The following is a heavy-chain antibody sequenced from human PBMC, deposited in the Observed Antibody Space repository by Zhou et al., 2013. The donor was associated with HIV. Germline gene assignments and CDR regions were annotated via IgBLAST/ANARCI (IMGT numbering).Heavy chain of an antibody. CDR2: ISAYNGNT. CDR3: ARGGYYDSSGYYFYYYYMDV. CDR1: NYTFTTYG. D-gene: IGHD3-22*01. V-gene: IGHV1-18*01. Sequence: QVQLVQSGAEVKKPGASVKVSCKASNYTFTTYGISWARQAPGQGLEWMGWISAYNGNTNYAQQLQDRVTMTTDTSTSTAYMELRSLRSDDTAVYYCARGGYYDSSGYYFYYYYMDVWGRGTTVIVSS. J-gene: IGHJ6*03.